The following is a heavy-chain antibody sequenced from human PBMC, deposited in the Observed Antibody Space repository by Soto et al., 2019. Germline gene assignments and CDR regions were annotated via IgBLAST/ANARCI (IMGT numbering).Heavy chain of an antibody. V-gene: IGHV1-3*01. CDR1: GYTFTSYA. J-gene: IGHJ6*03. CDR2: INAGNGNT. D-gene: IGHD4-17*01. Sequence: GASVKVSCKASGYTFTSYAMHWVRQAPGQRLERMGWINAGNGNTKYSQKFQGRVTITRDTSASTAYMELSSLRSEDTAVYYCASGPRIRTAYYYYYYYMDVWGKGTTVTVSS. CDR3: ASGPRIRTAYYYYYYYMDV.